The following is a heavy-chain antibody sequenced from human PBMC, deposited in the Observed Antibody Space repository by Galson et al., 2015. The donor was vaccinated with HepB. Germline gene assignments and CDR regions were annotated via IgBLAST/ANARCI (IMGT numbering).Heavy chain of an antibody. V-gene: IGHV3-23*01. D-gene: IGHD2-2*01. Sequence: SLRLSCAASGFTFSSYAMSWVRQAPGKGLEWVSAISGSGGDTYYADSVKGRFTISRDKPKNTLYLQMNSLRAEDTAVYYCAKEYCSTTSCYGGFDYWGQGTLVTVSS. J-gene: IGHJ4*02. CDR2: ISGSGGDT. CDR3: AKEYCSTTSCYGGFDY. CDR1: GFTFSSYA.